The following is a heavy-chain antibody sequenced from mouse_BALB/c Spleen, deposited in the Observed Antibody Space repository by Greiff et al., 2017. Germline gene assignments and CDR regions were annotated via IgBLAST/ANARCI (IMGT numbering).Heavy chain of an antibody. D-gene: IGHD1-1*01. CDR2: ISYSGST. CDR3: ARSLPITTVVGGDYAMDY. J-gene: IGHJ4*01. Sequence: EVKLQESGPSLVKPSQTLSLTCSVTGDSITSGYWNWIRKFPGNKLEYMGYISYSGSTYYNPSLKSRISITRDTSKNQYYLQLNSVTTEDTATYYCARSLPITTVVGGDYAMDYWGQGTSVTVSS. CDR1: GDSITSGY. V-gene: IGHV3-8*02.